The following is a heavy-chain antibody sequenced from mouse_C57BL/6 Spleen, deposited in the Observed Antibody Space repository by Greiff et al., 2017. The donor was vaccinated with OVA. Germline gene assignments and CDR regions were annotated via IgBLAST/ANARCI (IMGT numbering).Heavy chain of an antibody. J-gene: IGHJ3*01. CDR2: ISSGSSTI. CDR1: GFTFSDYG. Sequence: EVKLVESGGGLVKPGGSLKLSCAASGFTFSDYGMHWVRQAPEKGLEWVAYISSGSSTIYYADTVKGRFTISRDNAKNTLFLQMTSLRSEDTAMYYCARDGSSYSAWFAYWGQGTLVTVSA. D-gene: IGHD1-1*01. CDR3: ARDGSSYSAWFAY. V-gene: IGHV5-17*01.